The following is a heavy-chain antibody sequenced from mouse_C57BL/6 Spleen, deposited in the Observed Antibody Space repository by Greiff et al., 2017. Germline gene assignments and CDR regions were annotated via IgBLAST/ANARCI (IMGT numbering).Heavy chain of an antibody. Sequence: DVHLVESGGGLVKPGGSLKLSCAASGFTFSDYGMHWVRQAPEKGLEWVAYISSGSSTIYYADTVKGRFTISRDNAKNTLFLQMTSLRSEDTAMDYCARSTMVTYWYFDVWGTGTTVTVSS. V-gene: IGHV5-17*01. D-gene: IGHD2-2*01. CDR1: GFTFSDYG. J-gene: IGHJ1*03. CDR2: ISSGSSTI. CDR3: ARSTMVTYWYFDV.